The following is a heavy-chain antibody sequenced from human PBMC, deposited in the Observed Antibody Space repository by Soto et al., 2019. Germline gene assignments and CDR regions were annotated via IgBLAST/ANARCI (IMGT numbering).Heavy chain of an antibody. V-gene: IGHV4-34*01. CDR1: GGSFSGYY. J-gene: IGHJ6*02. Sequence: SSETLSLTCAVYGGSFSGYYWSWIRQPPGKGLEWIGEINHSGSTNYNPSLKSRVTISVDTSKNQFSLKLSSVTAADTAVYYCARGKTRYYYYYGMDVWGQGTTVTVSS. CDR2: INHSGST. CDR3: ARGKTRYYYYYGMDV.